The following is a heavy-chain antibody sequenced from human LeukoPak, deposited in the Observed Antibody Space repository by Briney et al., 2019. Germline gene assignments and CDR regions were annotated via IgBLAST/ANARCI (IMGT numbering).Heavy chain of an antibody. CDR2: ISAYNGNT. CDR3: AREYHYYGRNPYMDV. CDR1: GYTFTSYG. J-gene: IGHJ6*03. D-gene: IGHD3-10*02. Sequence: HRASVKVSCKASGYTFTSYGISWVRQAPGQGLEWMGWISAYNGNTNYAQKLQGRVTMTTDTSTSTAYMELRSLRSDDTAVYYCAREYHYYGRNPYMDVWGKGTTVTVSS. V-gene: IGHV1-18*01.